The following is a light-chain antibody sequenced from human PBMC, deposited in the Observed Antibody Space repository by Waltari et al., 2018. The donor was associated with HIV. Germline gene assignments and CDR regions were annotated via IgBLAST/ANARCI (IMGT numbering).Light chain of an antibody. CDR1: SWHDTYA. V-gene: IGLV4-69*01. J-gene: IGLJ2*01. CDR2: VTGDGRH. CDR3: QTWGSATLVV. Sequence: QLVLTQSPSVSASLGASVKLTCTLSSWHDTYAIAWHQQRPEKGPRYLMKVTGDGRHTKGAGIPDRFLGSSSGAERYLTITSLQSEDEGDYYCQTWGSATLVVFGGGTK.